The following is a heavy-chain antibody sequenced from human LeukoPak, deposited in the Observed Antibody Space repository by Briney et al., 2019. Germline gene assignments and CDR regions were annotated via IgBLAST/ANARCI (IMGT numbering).Heavy chain of an antibody. V-gene: IGHV3-74*01. CDR1: GLTFSRYW. CDR3: ARDGASSGYVDY. Sequence: PGGSLRLSCVVSGLTFSRYWMHWVRQVPGKGLVWVSRINSDGSNTRYADSVKGRVTISRDNAKNTLYLQMNSLRAEDTAVYYCARDGASSGYVDYWGQGTLVTVSS. J-gene: IGHJ4*02. D-gene: IGHD3-22*01. CDR2: INSDGSNT.